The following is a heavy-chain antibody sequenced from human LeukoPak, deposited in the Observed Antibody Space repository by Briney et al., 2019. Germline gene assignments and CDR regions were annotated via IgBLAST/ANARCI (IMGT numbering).Heavy chain of an antibody. D-gene: IGHD6-13*01. V-gene: IGHV4-34*01. CDR2: INHSGST. CDR3: ARGYSSSWYCY. CDR1: GGSFSGYY. Sequence: SETLSLTCAVYGGSFSGYYWSWIRQPPGKGLEWIGEINHSGSTNYNPSLKSRVTISVDTSKNQSSLKLSSVTAADTAVYYCARGYSSSWYCYWGQGTLVTVSS. J-gene: IGHJ4*02.